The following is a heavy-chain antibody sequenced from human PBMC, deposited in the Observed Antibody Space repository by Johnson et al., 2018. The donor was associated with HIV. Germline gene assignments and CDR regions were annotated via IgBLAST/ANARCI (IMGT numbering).Heavy chain of an antibody. V-gene: IGHV3-74*01. D-gene: IGHD4-17*01. Sequence: EQLVESGGGLVQPGGSLRLSCAASGFTLSSYWIHWVRQAPGKGLVWVSRMTSDGSSTSYADSVKGRFTISRDNAKNTLYLQMNSLRAEDTAVYYCARDHLRCAFDIWGQGTMVTVSS. CDR2: MTSDGSST. J-gene: IGHJ3*02. CDR3: ARDHLRCAFDI. CDR1: GFTLSSYW.